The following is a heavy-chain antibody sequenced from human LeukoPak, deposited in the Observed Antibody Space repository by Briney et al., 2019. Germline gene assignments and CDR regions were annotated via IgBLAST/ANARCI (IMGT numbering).Heavy chain of an antibody. V-gene: IGHV1-18*01. CDR3: ARASYVLLWFGELNWFDP. D-gene: IGHD3-10*01. Sequence: GASVKVSCKASGYTFTSYGISWVRQAPGQGLEWMGWISAYNGNTNYAQKLQGRVTMTTDTSTSTAYMELSRLRSDDTAVYYCARASYVLLWFGELNWFDPWGQGTLVTVSS. J-gene: IGHJ5*02. CDR1: GYTFTSYG. CDR2: ISAYNGNT.